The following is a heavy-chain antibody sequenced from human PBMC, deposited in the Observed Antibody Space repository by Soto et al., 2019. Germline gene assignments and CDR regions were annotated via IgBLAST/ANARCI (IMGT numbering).Heavy chain of an antibody. D-gene: IGHD3-10*01. V-gene: IGHV1-3*01. CDR2: INAGNGNT. CDR1: GYTFTSYA. Sequence: RASVKVSCKASGYTFTSYAMHWVRQAPGQRLEWMGWINAGNGNTKYSQKFQGRVTITRDTSASTAYMELSSLRSEDTAVYYCARANYYGSGSYEIDYWGQGTLVTVSS. J-gene: IGHJ4*02. CDR3: ARANYYGSGSYEIDY.